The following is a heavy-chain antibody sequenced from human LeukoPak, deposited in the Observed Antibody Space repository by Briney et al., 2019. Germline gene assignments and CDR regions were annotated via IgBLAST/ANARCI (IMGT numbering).Heavy chain of an antibody. Sequence: ASVKVSCKASGGTFSSYAISWVRQAPGQGLEWMGGIIPIFGTANYAQKFQGRVTITTDESTSTAYMELSSLRSEDTAVYYCTRSLIAVAAKEGYYYYYGMDVWGQGTTVTVSS. CDR3: TRSLIAVAAKEGYYYYYGMDV. V-gene: IGHV1-69*05. D-gene: IGHD6-19*01. J-gene: IGHJ6*02. CDR2: IIPIFGTA. CDR1: GGTFSSYA.